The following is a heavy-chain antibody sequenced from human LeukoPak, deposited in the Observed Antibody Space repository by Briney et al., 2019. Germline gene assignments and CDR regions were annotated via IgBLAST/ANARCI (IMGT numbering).Heavy chain of an antibody. CDR2: IYYSGTT. V-gene: IGHV4-59*12. D-gene: IGHD1-14*01. Sequence: KPSETLSLTCTVSGGSISSYYWSWIRQPPGKGLEWIGYIYYSGTTNYNPSLKSRVTISVDTSKNQFSLKLSSVTAADTAVYYCARRNLDYYFDYWGQGTLVTVSS. J-gene: IGHJ4*02. CDR3: ARRNLDYYFDY. CDR1: GGSISSYY.